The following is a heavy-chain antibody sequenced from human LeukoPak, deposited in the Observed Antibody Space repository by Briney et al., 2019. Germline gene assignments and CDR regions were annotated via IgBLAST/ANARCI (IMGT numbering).Heavy chain of an antibody. CDR2: IYYSGST. V-gene: IGHV4-59*01. CDR1: GGSISSYY. D-gene: IGHD6-13*01. CDR3: ARYIAAAGIDPYYFDY. J-gene: IGHJ4*02. Sequence: SETLSLTCTVSGGSISSYYWSWIRQPPGKGLEWIGYIYYSGSTNYNPSLKSRVTISVDTSKNQFSLKLSSVTAADTAVYYCARYIAAAGIDPYYFDYWGQGTLVTASS.